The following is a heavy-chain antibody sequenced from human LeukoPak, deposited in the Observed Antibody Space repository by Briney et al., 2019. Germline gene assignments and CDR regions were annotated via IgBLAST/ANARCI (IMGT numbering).Heavy chain of an antibody. D-gene: IGHD3-10*01. CDR2: ISGSSTSI. CDR3: DYHGN. J-gene: IGHJ4*02. V-gene: IGHV3-48*02. CDR1: VFTFKSYK. Sequence: GGSLRLSCAASVFTFKSYKMNWLRQAPGKGLEWLSSISGSSTSIYYADSVKGRFTISRDNVKNLLYLQMNSLRDEDTAVYYCDYHGNWGQGTLVTVSS.